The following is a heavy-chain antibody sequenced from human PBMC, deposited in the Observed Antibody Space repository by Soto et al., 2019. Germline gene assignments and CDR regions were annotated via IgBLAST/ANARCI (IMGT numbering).Heavy chain of an antibody. CDR1: GFTFSSYS. Sequence: GGSLRLSCAASGFTFSSYSMNWVRQAPGKGLEWVSSISSSSSYIYYADSVKGRFTISRDNAKNSLYLQMNSLRAEDTAVYYCARARSPVAARILGYWGQGTLVTVS. CDR2: ISSSSSYI. D-gene: IGHD6-6*01. V-gene: IGHV3-21*01. J-gene: IGHJ4*02. CDR3: ARARSPVAARILGY.